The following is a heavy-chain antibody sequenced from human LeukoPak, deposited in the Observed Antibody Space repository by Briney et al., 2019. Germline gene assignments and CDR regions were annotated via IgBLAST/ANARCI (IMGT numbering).Heavy chain of an antibody. CDR3: ARFTFDK. Sequence: ASVKVSCXASGYTFTSYGISWVRQAHGQGLEWMGRINPNSGGTNYAQKFQGRVTMTRDTSISTAYMELSRLRSDDTAVYYCARFTFDKWGQGTLVTVSS. CDR2: INPNSGGT. J-gene: IGHJ4*02. D-gene: IGHD2/OR15-2a*01. CDR1: GYTFTSYG. V-gene: IGHV1-2*06.